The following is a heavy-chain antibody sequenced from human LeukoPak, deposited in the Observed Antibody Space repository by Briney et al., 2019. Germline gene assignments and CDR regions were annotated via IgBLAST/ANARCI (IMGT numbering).Heavy chain of an antibody. CDR3: ARSKNYYDSSGYYEYYYYYYMDV. Sequence: GASVKVSCKASGYTFTSYDVNWVRQATGQGPEWMGWMNPNSGNTGYAQKFRGRVTMTRNTSISTAYMELSSLRSEDTAVYYCARSKNYYDSSGYYEYYYYYYMDVWGKGTTVTISS. CDR1: GYTFTSYD. CDR2: MNPNSGNT. D-gene: IGHD3-22*01. J-gene: IGHJ6*03. V-gene: IGHV1-8*01.